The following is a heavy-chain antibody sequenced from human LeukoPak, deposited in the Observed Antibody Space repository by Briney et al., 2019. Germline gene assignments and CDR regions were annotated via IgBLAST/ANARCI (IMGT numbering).Heavy chain of an antibody. D-gene: IGHD5-24*01. CDR1: GFTSSSYA. J-gene: IGHJ4*02. V-gene: IGHV3-23*01. CDR2: ISASGGST. CDR3: AKSGYNRFDY. Sequence: GGSLRLSCAASGFTSSSYAMNWVRQAPGKGLEWVSCISASGGSTYYADSVKGRFSISRDNSKNTLFLQMNSLRAEDTAVYYCAKSGYNRFDYWGQGTLVTVSS.